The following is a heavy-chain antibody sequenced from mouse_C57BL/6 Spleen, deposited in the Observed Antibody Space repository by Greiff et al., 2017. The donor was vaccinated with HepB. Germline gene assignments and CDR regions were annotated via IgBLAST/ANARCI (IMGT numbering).Heavy chain of an antibody. J-gene: IGHJ1*03. D-gene: IGHD4-1*01. CDR1: GYTFTSYW. CDR2: IDPNSGGT. Sequence: QVQLKQSGAELVKPGASVKLSSKASGYTFTSYWMHWVKQRPGRGLEWIGRIDPNSGGTKSNEKFKSKATLTVDKPSSTAYMQLSSLTSEDAAVYYCASGLTGAWYFDVWGKGTTVTVSS. CDR3: ASGLTGAWYFDV. V-gene: IGHV1-62-3*01.